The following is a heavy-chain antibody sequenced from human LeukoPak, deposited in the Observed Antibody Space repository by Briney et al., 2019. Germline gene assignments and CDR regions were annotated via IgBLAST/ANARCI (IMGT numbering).Heavy chain of an antibody. V-gene: IGHV1-69*05. D-gene: IGHD6-6*01. CDR1: GGTFSSYA. CDR2: IIPIFGTA. CDR3: ARDGQLPRTGPNYYYYMDV. J-gene: IGHJ6*03. Sequence: GASVKVSCKASGGTFSSYAICWVRQAPGQGLEWMGGIIPIFGTAHYAQKYQGRVTITTDESTSTAYMELSSLRSEDTAVYYCARDGQLPRTGPNYYYYMDVWGKGTTVTVSS.